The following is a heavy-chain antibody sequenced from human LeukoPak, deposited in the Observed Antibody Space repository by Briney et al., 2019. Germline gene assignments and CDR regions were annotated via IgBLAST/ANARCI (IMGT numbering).Heavy chain of an antibody. V-gene: IGHV4-59*12. Sequence: SETLSLTCTVSGGPISNYYWNWIRQPPGKGLEWIGSMYYSSGNTYYNPSLKSRVTISVDTSKNQFSLKLSSVTAADTAVYYCARGRGEGRGIAMVRGVRAPSYNWFDPWGHGTQVTVSS. D-gene: IGHD3-10*01. CDR1: GGPISNYY. J-gene: IGHJ5*02. CDR2: MYYSSGNT. CDR3: ARGRGEGRGIAMVRGVRAPSYNWFDP.